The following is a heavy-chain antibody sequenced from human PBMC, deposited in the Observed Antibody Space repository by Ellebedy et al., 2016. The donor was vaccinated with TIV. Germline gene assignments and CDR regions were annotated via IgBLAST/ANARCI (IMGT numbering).Heavy chain of an antibody. J-gene: IGHJ4*02. CDR2: INHSGST. V-gene: IGHV4-34*01. CDR1: GGSFSGYY. CDR3: ARGVGRFSSNNDY. Sequence: SETLSLTCAVYGGSFSGYYWSWIRQPPGKGLEWIGEINHSGSTNYNPSLKSRVTISVDTSKNQFSLKLSSVTAADTAVYFCARGVGRFSSNNDYWGQGTLVTVSS. D-gene: IGHD1/OR15-1a*01.